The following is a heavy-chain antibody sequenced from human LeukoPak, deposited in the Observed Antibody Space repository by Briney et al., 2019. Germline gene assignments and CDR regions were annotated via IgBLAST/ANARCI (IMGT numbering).Heavy chain of an antibody. V-gene: IGHV4-34*09. J-gene: IGHJ4*02. CDR1: GGSFSGYY. Sequence: PSETLSLTCAVYGGSFSGYYWSWIRQPPGKGLEWIGEINHSGSTYYNPSLKSRVTISVDTSKNQFSLKLSSVTAADTAVYYCARGDTAMDLFDYWGQGTLVTVSS. CDR3: ARGDTAMDLFDY. CDR2: INHSGST. D-gene: IGHD5-18*01.